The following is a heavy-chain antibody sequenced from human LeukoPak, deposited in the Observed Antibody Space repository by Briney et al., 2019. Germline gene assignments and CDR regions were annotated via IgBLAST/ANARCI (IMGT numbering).Heavy chain of an antibody. J-gene: IGHJ5*02. CDR1: GDSISNYY. CDR3: ARGAYYYGSGLPFDP. CDR2: IYTSGST. V-gene: IGHV4-4*07. Sequence: SETLSLTCTVSGDSISNYYWNWIRQPAGKGLEWIGRIYTSGSTNYNPSLKSRVTMSVDTSKNQFSLKLSSVTAADTAVYYCARGAYYYGSGLPFDPWGQGTLVTVSS. D-gene: IGHD3-10*01.